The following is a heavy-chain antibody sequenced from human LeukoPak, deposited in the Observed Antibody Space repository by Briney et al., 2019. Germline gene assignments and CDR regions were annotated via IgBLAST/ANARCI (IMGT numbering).Heavy chain of an antibody. Sequence: GRSLRLSCAASGFTFSTYSMDWVRQAPGKGLEWVSSIRGSGSYIYYADSVKGRFTISRDNANNSLYLQMNSLRAEDTAVYYCARVLKDSSSSDYYFDYWGQGTLVTVSS. CDR2: IRGSGSYI. CDR3: ARVLKDSSSSDYYFDY. D-gene: IGHD6-6*01. J-gene: IGHJ4*02. CDR1: GFTFSTYS. V-gene: IGHV3-21*01.